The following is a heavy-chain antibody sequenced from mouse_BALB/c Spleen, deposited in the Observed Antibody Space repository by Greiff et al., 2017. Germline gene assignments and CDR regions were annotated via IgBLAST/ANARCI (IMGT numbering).Heavy chain of an antibody. CDR3: ARRDFYCFAY. J-gene: IGHJ3*01. Sequence: VQLQQSGPGLVKPSQSLSLTCTVTGYSITSDYAWNWIRQFPGNKLEWMGYISYSGSTSYNPSLKSRISITRDTSKNQFFLQLNSVTTEDTATYYCARRDFYCFAYWGQGTLVTVSA. V-gene: IGHV3-2*02. CDR2: ISYSGST. CDR1: GYSITSDYA.